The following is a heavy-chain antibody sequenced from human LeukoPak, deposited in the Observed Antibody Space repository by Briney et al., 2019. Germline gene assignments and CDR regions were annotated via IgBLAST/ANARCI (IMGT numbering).Heavy chain of an antibody. CDR3: AKDYDSSGYYDY. V-gene: IGHV3-33*06. D-gene: IGHD3-22*01. CDR2: IWYDGSNK. J-gene: IGHJ4*02. CDR1: GFTFSSYG. Sequence: GGSLRLSCAASGFTFSSYGMHWVRQAPGKGLEWVAVIWYDGSNKYYADSVKGRFTISRDNSKNTLYLQMNGLRAEDTAVYYCAKDYDSSGYYDYWGQGTLVTVSS.